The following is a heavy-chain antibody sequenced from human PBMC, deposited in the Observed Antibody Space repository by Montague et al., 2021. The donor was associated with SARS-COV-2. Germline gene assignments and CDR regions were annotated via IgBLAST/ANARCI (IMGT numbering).Heavy chain of an antibody. CDR1: GDSVSSNSAA. CDR3: ANFAVSGTTADY. J-gene: IGHJ4*02. D-gene: IGHD6-19*01. CDR2: TYYRSKWFH. V-gene: IGHV6-1*01. Sequence: CAISGDSVSSNSAAWNWIRQSPSRGLERLGRTYYRSKWFHDYAISVKSRIIINPDTSKNQSSLQLNSVTPEDTAVYYCANFAVSGTTADYWGQGILVTVSS.